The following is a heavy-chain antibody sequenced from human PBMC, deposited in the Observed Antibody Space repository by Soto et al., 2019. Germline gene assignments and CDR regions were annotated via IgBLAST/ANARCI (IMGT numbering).Heavy chain of an antibody. CDR3: AKGSPMWRYVHFEH. CDR2: ISCDGINK. D-gene: IGHD5-12*01. J-gene: IGHJ4*02. CDR1: GFTFSSYA. Sequence: GGSLRLSCAASGFTFSSYAMHWVRQAPGKGLEWVAVISCDGINKYYADSVKGRFTISRDNSKNTLYLQMNSLRAEDTAVYYCAKGSPMWRYVHFEHWGPGTSVTVSS. V-gene: IGHV3-30*18.